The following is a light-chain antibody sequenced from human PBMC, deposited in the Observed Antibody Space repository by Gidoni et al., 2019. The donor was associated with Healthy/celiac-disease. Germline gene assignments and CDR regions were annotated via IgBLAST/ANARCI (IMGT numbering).Light chain of an antibody. Sequence: IVLTQSPVTLSLSPGERATLSCRASQSVKSYLAWYQQKPGQAPRLLIYDASNRATGIPARFSGSGSETDFALTISSLESEDFAVYYCQQRSNWPLTFGGGTKVEIK. CDR2: DAS. V-gene: IGKV3-11*01. CDR3: QQRSNWPLT. J-gene: IGKJ4*01. CDR1: QSVKSY.